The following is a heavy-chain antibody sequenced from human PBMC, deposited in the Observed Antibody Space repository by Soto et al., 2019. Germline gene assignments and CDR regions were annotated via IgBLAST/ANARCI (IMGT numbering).Heavy chain of an antibody. CDR3: SRDLGRSWRTNDY. Sequence: EVQLVESGGGLVQPGGSLRLSCAASGFTFTNYWMSWVRQAPGKGLEWVGNINENGDEKHYGDPVQGRCTISRANSKTSVFLQMDSLRAADTAMDYCSRDLGRSWRTNDYWGQGTLVTVSS. V-gene: IGHV3-7*01. D-gene: IGHD6-13*01. CDR2: INENGDEK. CDR1: GFTFTNYW. J-gene: IGHJ4*02.